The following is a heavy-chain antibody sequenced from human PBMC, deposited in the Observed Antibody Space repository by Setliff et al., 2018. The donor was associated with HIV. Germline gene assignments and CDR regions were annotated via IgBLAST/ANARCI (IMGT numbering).Heavy chain of an antibody. CDR1: GGSISSGGYY. CDR2: IYYSGST. CDR3: VGVPSYYGTGTLWV. J-gene: IGHJ6*04. Sequence: PSETLSLTCTVSGGSISSGGYYWSWIRQHPGKGLEWIGYIYYSGSTYYNPSLKSRVTISVDTSKNQFSLKLSSVTPADTAVYFCVGVPSYYGTGTLWVWGKGITVTVSS. D-gene: IGHD3-10*01. V-gene: IGHV4-31*03.